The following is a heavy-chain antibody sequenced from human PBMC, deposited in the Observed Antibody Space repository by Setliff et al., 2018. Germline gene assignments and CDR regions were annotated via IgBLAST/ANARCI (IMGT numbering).Heavy chain of an antibody. Sequence: PGGSLRLSCAASGFTFSTYEIHWVRQAPGRGLEWVSSIGASGSDKYYADSVKGRFTISRDNAKNSLSLQMNSLRTDDTAFYYCEGRAVADRGLDFWGQGTMVTVS. J-gene: IGHJ3*01. CDR1: GFTFSTYE. D-gene: IGHD6-19*01. CDR2: IGASGSDK. CDR3: EGRAVADRGLDF. V-gene: IGHV3-48*03.